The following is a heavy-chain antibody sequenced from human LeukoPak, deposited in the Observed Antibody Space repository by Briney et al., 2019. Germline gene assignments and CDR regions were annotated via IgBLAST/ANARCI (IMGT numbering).Heavy chain of an antibody. D-gene: IGHD3-10*01. Sequence: ASVNVSCKASGHTFINYAIHWVRQGPGRRLEWVGWINVGNGDTKYSQRFQGRVTITRDTSASTAYMELSRLRSEDTAVYYCARGNYYGSGSFFDYWGQGTLVTVSS. V-gene: IGHV1-3*01. CDR1: GHTFINYA. CDR2: INVGNGDT. J-gene: IGHJ4*02. CDR3: ARGNYYGSGSFFDY.